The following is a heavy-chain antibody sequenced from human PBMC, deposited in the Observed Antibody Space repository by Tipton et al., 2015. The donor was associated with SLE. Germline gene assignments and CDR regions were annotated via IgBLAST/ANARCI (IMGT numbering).Heavy chain of an antibody. CDR3: ARSLSRKWTLDR. Sequence: TLSLTCAVYGGSFSGYYWSWIRQPPGKGLEWIGEINHSGGTNYNPSLKSRVTISVDTSKNQFSLNVTSVTAADTAVYYCARSLSRKWTLDRWGQGTLVTVSS. J-gene: IGHJ5*02. CDR1: GGSFSGYY. V-gene: IGHV4-34*01. CDR2: INHSGGT. D-gene: IGHD1-26*01.